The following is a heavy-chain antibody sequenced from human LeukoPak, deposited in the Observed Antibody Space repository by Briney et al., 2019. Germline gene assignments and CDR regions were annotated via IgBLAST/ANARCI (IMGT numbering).Heavy chain of an antibody. V-gene: IGHV4-34*01. D-gene: IGHD3-22*01. Sequence: SETLSLTCAVYGGSFSGYYWSRIRQPPGKGLEWIGEINHSGSTNYNPSLKSRVTISVDTSKNQFSLKLSSVTAADTAVYYCASHIPNYYDSSGYFDYWGQGTLVTVSS. CDR3: ASHIPNYYDSSGYFDY. J-gene: IGHJ4*02. CDR2: INHSGST. CDR1: GGSFSGYY.